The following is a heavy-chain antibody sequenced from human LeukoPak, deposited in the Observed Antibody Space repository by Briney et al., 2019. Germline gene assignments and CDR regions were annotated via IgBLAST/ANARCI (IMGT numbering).Heavy chain of an antibody. Sequence: GGSLRLSCTASGFTFSSYSMNWVRQAPGKGLEWVSSISSSSSYIYYADPVKGRFTISRDNAKNSMYLQMNSLRAEDTAVYYCARDEHSSGYHYDPEYFQHWGQGTLVTVSS. J-gene: IGHJ1*01. CDR1: GFTFSSYS. CDR3: ARDEHSSGYHYDPEYFQH. D-gene: IGHD3-22*01. CDR2: ISSSSSYI. V-gene: IGHV3-21*01.